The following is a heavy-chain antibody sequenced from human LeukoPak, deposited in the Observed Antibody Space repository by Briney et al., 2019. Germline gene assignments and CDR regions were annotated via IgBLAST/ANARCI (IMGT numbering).Heavy chain of an antibody. V-gene: IGHV1-24*01. CDR3: ARGIRAGAFDI. D-gene: IGHD2-21*01. CDR2: FYPEDGEPEDGES. CDR1: GYTLAELL. Sequence: ASVNVSCTVSGYTLAELLMHWVRQAPGKGLEWMGGFYPEDGEPEDGESIDAQKFQGRVTMTEDTSTNTAYMELSRLTSEDTAVYYCARGIRAGAFDIWGQGTRVTVSS. J-gene: IGHJ3*02.